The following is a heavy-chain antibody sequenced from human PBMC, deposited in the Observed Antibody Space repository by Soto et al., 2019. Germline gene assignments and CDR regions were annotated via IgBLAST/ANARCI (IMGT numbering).Heavy chain of an antibody. Sequence: GGSLRLSCAASGFTFSDYGMSGVRQAPGKGLEWVSTIRGSAGNTYYVDSVKGRFTISRDDSTNTVYLQMNSLRAEDTAVYYCAKPLWFGESVFDPWGQGTLVTVSS. CDR1: GFTFSDYG. V-gene: IGHV3-23*01. J-gene: IGHJ5*02. D-gene: IGHD3-10*01. CDR3: AKPLWFGESVFDP. CDR2: IRGSAGNT.